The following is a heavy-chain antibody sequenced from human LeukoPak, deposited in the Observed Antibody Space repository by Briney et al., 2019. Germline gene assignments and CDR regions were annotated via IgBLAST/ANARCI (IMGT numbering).Heavy chain of an antibody. J-gene: IGHJ4*02. V-gene: IGHV3-21*01. Sequence: GGSLRLSCAASGFTLSSYSMNWVRQAPGKGLEWVSSISSSSIYIYYADSVKGRFTISRDNAKNSLYLQMNSLRAEDTAVYYCAREREYNYGHMLGYWGQGTLVTVS. D-gene: IGHD5-18*01. CDR2: ISSSSIYI. CDR3: AREREYNYGHMLGY. CDR1: GFTLSSYS.